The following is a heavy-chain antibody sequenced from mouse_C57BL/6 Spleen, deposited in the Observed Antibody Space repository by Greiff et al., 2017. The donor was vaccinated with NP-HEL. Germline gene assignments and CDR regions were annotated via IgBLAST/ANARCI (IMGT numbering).Heavy chain of an antibody. CDR1: GYTFTSYW. CDR2: IHPNSGST. Sequence: QVQLQQPGAELVKPGASVKLSCKASGYTFTSYWMHWVKQRPGQGLEWIGMIHPNSGSTNYNEKFKSKATLTVDKSSSTAYMQLSSLKSEDSAVYYCARKTTVVDYWGQGTTLTVSS. CDR3: ARKTTVVDY. V-gene: IGHV1-64*01. D-gene: IGHD1-1*01. J-gene: IGHJ2*01.